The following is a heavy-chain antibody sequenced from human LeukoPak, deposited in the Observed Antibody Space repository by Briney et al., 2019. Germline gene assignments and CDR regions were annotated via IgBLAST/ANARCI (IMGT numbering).Heavy chain of an antibody. J-gene: IGHJ5*02. CDR2: TNPNSGGT. D-gene: IGHD2-21*01. V-gene: IGHV1-2*02. CDR3: ARADRLHGGPYLIGP. Sequence: GASVKESRQTSGYSFTDYYMHWVRQATAQELECMGWTNPNSGGTSSAQKFRGRVAMTRDTSITTVYMEVNWLTSDDTAIYYCARADRLHGGPYLIGPWGQGTLVTVSS. CDR1: GYSFTDYY.